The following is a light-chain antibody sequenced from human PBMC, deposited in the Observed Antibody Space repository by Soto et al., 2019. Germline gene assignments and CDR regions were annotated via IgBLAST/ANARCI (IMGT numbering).Light chain of an antibody. CDR1: SYNIGGNS. J-gene: IGLJ1*01. V-gene: IGLV1-51*01. CDR2: DDN. Sequence: QSVLTQPPSESAAPGQKVTISCSGSSYNIGGNSVSWYQQLPGTAPKLLIYDDNKRPSRIPDRFSGSKSGTSAALDITGFQPGDEVDYYCGSWDSRLIASGFGTGTKVT. CDR3: GSWDSRLIASG.